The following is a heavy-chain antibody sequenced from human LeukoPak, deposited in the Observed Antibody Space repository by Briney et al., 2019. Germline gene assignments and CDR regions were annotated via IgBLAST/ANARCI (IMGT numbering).Heavy chain of an antibody. J-gene: IGHJ4*02. CDR2: INPSGGST. D-gene: IGHD5-18*01. CDR3: ARGGLTAMVLNFDY. V-gene: IGHV1-46*01. CDR1: GYTFTSQF. Sequence: ASVKVSCKASGYTFTSQFMNWARQAPGQGLEWMGIINPSGGSTSYAQKFQGRVTMTRDTSTSTVYMELSSLRSEDTAVYYCARGGLTAMVLNFDYWGQGTLVTVSS.